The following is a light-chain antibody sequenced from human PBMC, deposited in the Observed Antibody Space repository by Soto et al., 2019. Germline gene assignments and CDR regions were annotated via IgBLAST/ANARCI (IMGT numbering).Light chain of an antibody. Sequence: DIVLTQSPGTLSLSPGERASLSCRASQSISGSDLAWYQQRPGQAPRLLIYGASSRATGIPDRFSGSGFGTDFTLTISSLQSEDFALYYCQEYFQWPPGMFGPGTKVDIK. V-gene: IGKV3-20*01. CDR1: QSISGSD. CDR2: GAS. J-gene: IGKJ1*01. CDR3: QEYFQWPPGM.